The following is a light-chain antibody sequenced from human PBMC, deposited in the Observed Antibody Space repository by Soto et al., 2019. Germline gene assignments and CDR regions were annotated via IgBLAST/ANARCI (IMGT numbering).Light chain of an antibody. CDR2: NVS. V-gene: IGKV3-15*01. CDR3: QHYSHWPPRT. CDR1: QSVSTN. J-gene: IGKJ1*01. Sequence: EIVMTQSPATLSVSPGERATLSCTASQSVSTNLAWYQQTPGQAPRVLIYNVSTRATAIPARFSGSGPGTEFTLTISDLQSEDFGVYYCQHYSHWPPRTFGQGTKVDIK.